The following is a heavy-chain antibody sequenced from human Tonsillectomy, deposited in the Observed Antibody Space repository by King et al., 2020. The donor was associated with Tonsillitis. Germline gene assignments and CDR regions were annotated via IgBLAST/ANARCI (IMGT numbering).Heavy chain of an antibody. CDR1: GGSFSGYY. J-gene: IGHJ6*03. CDR3: ARLPLTMVRGVIAYMDV. Sequence: VQLQQWGARLLKPSETLSLTCAVYGGSFSGYYWSWIRQPPGKGLEWIGQINHSGSTNYNLSLESRVTISVDTSKNQCSLKLNSVTAADTAVYYCARLPLTMVRGVIAYMDVWGKGTTVTVSS. CDR2: INHSGST. V-gene: IGHV4-34*01. D-gene: IGHD3-10*01.